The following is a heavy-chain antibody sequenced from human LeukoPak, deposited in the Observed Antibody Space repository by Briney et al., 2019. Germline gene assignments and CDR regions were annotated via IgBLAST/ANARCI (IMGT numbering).Heavy chain of an antibody. V-gene: IGHV4-61*02. Sequence: PSETLSLTCTVSGGSISSGSYYWSWIRQPAGKGLEWTGRIYTSGSTNYNPSLKSRVTISVDTSKNQFSLKLSSVTAADTAVYYCARDRRGGGTNSWFDPWGQGTLVTVSS. CDR1: GGSISSGSYY. J-gene: IGHJ5*02. CDR2: IYTSGST. CDR3: ARDRRGGGTNSWFDP. D-gene: IGHD2-15*01.